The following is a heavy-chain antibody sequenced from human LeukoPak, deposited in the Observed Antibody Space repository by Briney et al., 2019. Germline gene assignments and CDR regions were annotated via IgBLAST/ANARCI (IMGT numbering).Heavy chain of an antibody. CDR1: GFTFSSYA. Sequence: GGSLRFSCAASGFTFSSYAMSWVRQAPGKGLEWVSAISGSGGSTYYADSVKGRFTISRDNSKNTLYLQMNSLRAEDTAVHYCARSAMATNGQNDYWGQGTLVTVSS. V-gene: IGHV3-23*01. D-gene: IGHD5-24*01. CDR2: ISGSGGST. J-gene: IGHJ4*02. CDR3: ARSAMATNGQNDY.